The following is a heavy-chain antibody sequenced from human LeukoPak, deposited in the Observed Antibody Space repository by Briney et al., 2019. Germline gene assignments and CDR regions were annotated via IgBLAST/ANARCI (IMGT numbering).Heavy chain of an antibody. J-gene: IGHJ4*02. CDR3: ATTPRGLSLDY. CDR2: IYYSGST. V-gene: IGHV4-39*01. CDR1: GGSISSSSYY. D-gene: IGHD3-16*01. Sequence: PSETLSLTCTASGGSISSSSYYWGWIRQPPGKGLEWIGSIYYSGSTYYNPSLKSRVTISVDTSKNQFSLKLSSVTAADTAVYYCATTPRGLSLDYWGQGTLVTVSS.